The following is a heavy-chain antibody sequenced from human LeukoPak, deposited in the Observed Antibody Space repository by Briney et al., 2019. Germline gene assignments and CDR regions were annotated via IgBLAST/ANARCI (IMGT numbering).Heavy chain of an antibody. Sequence: SETLSPTCTVSGGSISSNRYYWGWIRQPPGKGLEWIGNFYYTGSTYYNPSLKSRVAISVDTSKNQFSLKLSSVTAADTAVYYCATSYDYLWGSYLGAFDYWGQGTLVTVSS. CDR3: ATSYDYLWGSYLGAFDY. CDR2: FYYTGST. J-gene: IGHJ4*02. D-gene: IGHD3-16*02. CDR1: GGSISSNRYY. V-gene: IGHV4-39*07.